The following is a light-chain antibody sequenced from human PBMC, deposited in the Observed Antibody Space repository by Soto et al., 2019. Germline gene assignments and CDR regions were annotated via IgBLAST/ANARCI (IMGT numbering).Light chain of an antibody. Sequence: EIVLTQSPATLSLSPGERATLSCRASQSVRSNLAWYQHKPGQAPRLLIYDVSNSATGIPGRFSGSGFGTDFTLTISNVEPEDFAVYYCQQRDNRPCTFGQGAKVEIK. CDR2: DVS. CDR3: QQRDNRPCT. CDR1: QSVRSN. V-gene: IGKV3-11*01. J-gene: IGKJ1*01.